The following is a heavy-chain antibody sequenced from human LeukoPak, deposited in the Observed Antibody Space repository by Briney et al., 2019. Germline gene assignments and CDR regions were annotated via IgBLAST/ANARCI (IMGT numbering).Heavy chain of an antibody. CDR3: ARDLDYGGNSSPLGD. V-gene: IGHV1-46*01. CDR2: INPTGGST. D-gene: IGHD4-23*01. Sequence: ASVKVSCKASGYTFTSYFMHWLRQAPGQGLEWMGIINPTGGSTSYAQKFQGRVTMTRDTSTSTVYMELSSLRSEDTAVYYCARDLDYGGNSSPLGDWGQGTLVTVSS. CDR1: GYTFTSYF. J-gene: IGHJ4*02.